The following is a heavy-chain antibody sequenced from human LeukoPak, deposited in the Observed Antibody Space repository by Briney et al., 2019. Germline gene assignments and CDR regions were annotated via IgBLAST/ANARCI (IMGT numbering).Heavy chain of an antibody. V-gene: IGHV1-8*01. CDR2: MNPNSGNT. CDR3: ARDGSYHYYYYMDV. D-gene: IGHD1-26*01. J-gene: IGHJ6*03. Sequence: APVKVSCKASGYTFTSYDINWVRQATGQGLELMGWMNPNSGNTGYAQKFQGRVTMTRNTSISTAYMELSSLRSEDTAVYYCARDGSYHYYYYMDVWGKGTTVTVSS. CDR1: GYTFTSYD.